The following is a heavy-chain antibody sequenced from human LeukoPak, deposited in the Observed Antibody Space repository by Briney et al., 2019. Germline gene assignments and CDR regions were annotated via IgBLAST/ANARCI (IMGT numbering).Heavy chain of an antibody. D-gene: IGHD3-22*01. J-gene: IGHJ4*02. V-gene: IGHV1-2*02. CDR3: ARGHYYSDGRYPLHY. CDR1: GYTFTGYY. CDR2: INPNSGGT. Sequence: GASVKVSCKASGYTFTGYYMHWVRQAPGQGLEWMGWINPNSGGTNYAQNFQGRVTMTRDTSISTAYMELSRLRSDDTAVYYCARGHYYSDGRYPLHYWGQGTLVTVSS.